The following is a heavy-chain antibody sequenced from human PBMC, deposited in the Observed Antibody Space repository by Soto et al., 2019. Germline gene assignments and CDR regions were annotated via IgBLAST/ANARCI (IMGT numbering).Heavy chain of an antibody. V-gene: IGHV4-61*01. D-gene: IGHD2-15*01. CDR2: IYYSGST. CDR3: ARGRGGTQTYYFDY. CDR1: GGSVSSGSYY. J-gene: IGHJ4*02. Sequence: PSETLSLTCTVSGGSVSSGSYYWSWIRQPPGKGLEWIGYIYYSGSTNYNPSLKSRVTISEDTSKNQFSLKLSSVTAADTAVYYCARGRGGTQTYYFDYWGQGTLVTVS.